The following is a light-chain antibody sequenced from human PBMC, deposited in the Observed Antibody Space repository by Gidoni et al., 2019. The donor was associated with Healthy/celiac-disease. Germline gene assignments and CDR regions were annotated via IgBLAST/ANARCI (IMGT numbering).Light chain of an antibody. CDR2: DAS. V-gene: IGKV3-11*01. CDR1: QSVSSY. CDR3: QQRSNLIFT. Sequence: EIVLPHSPATLSLSPGERATLSCRASQSVSSYLAWYQQKPGQAPRLLIYDASNRATGIPARFSGSGSGTDFTLTISSLEPEDFAVYYCQQRSNLIFTFXPXTKVDIK. J-gene: IGKJ3*01.